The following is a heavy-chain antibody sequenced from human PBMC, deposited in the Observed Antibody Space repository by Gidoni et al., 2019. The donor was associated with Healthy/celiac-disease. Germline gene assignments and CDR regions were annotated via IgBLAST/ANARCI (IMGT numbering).Heavy chain of an antibody. Sequence: QVQLVESGGGVVQPGRSLTPSCAATGLPFSNYGMRWDRQAPGKGKEWVAVIWYDGSNKYYADSVKGRFTISRDNSKNTLYLQMNSLRAEDTAVYYCARDRLTYMVQGPWYWFDPWGQGTLVTVSS. CDR1: GLPFSNYG. CDR3: ARDRLTYMVQGPWYWFDP. V-gene: IGHV3-33*01. J-gene: IGHJ5*02. CDR2: IWYDGSNK. D-gene: IGHD3-10*01.